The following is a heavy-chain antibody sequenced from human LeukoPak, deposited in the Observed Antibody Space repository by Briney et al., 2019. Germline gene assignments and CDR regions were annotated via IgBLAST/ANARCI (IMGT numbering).Heavy chain of an antibody. V-gene: IGHV4-59*08. CDR3: ARLSNYGILTGNSWFDS. Sequence: SETLSLTCTVSGDSITSYYWTWIRQPPGKALEWIGYIYYSGSTNYSPLLKSRVTISLDKSKTQFFLKLSSVAAADTAVYYCARLSNYGILTGNSWFDSWGQGTLVTVSS. CDR2: IYYSGST. CDR1: GDSITSYY. D-gene: IGHD3-9*01. J-gene: IGHJ5*01.